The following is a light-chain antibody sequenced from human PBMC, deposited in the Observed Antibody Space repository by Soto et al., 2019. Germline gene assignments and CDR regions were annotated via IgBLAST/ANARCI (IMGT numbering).Light chain of an antibody. J-gene: IGLJ2*01. CDR1: SGHSSYA. Sequence: QLVLTQSPSASASLGASVKLTCTLSSGHSSYAIAWHQQQPEKGPRYLMKLNSDGSHSKGDGSPERFSGSSSGAERYLTSTSLQSEDEADDYWQTWGTGSPNVVCGGGTKVTVL. CDR3: QTWGTGSPNVV. CDR2: LNSDGSH. V-gene: IGLV4-69*01.